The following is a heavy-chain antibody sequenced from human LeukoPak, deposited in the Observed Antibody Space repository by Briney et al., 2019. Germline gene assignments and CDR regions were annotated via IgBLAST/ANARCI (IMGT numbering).Heavy chain of an antibody. CDR1: GFTFSSYA. V-gene: IGHV3-30-3*01. CDR3: ARDRGYCSGGSCNYFDY. D-gene: IGHD2-15*01. J-gene: IGHJ4*02. CDR2: ISYDGSNR. Sequence: PGGSLRLSCAASGFTFSSYAMHWVRQAPGKGLEWVAVISYDGSNRYYADSVKGRFTISRYNSKNTLYLQMNSLRAEDTAVYYCARDRGYCSGGSCNYFDYWGQGTLVTVSS.